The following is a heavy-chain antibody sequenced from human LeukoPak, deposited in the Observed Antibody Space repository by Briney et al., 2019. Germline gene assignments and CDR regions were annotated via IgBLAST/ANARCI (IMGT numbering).Heavy chain of an antibody. CDR1: GYTFTNYG. V-gene: IGHV1-18*01. D-gene: IGHD2-15*01. J-gene: IGHJ5*02. CDR3: ARDWDCSGGACRDCFDP. CDR2: ISADNGDT. Sequence: ASVTVSCKASGYTFTNYGISWVRQAPGQGLEWMGWISADNGDTNYAQNLQDRVTMTTDTSTSTVYMELRSLRSDDTAVYYCARDWDCSGGACRDCFDPWGEGNLVTVSS.